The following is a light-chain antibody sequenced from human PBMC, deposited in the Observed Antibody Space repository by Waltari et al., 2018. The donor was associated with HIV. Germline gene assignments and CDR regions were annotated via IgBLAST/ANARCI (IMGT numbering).Light chain of an antibody. CDR1: SSDLGGYNY. V-gene: IGLV2-14*03. CDR3: SSYTSSSTWV. J-gene: IGLJ3*02. Sequence: QSALTQPASVSGSPGQSITISCTGTSSDLGGYNYVPWYKQHPGKAPKLMIYDVTNRPSGVSNRFSGSKSGNTASLTISGLQVEDEADYYCSSYTSSSTWVFGGGTKLTVL. CDR2: DVT.